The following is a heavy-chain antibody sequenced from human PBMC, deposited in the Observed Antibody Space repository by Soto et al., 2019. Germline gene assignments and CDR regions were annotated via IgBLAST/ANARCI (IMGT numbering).Heavy chain of an antibody. J-gene: IGHJ6*03. CDR3: ARGRMFYDILTGYYYPHYYYYYMDV. CDR1: GFTFSDHY. CDR2: TRNKANSYTT. D-gene: IGHD3-9*01. Sequence: GGSLRLSCAASGFTFSDHYMDWVRQAPGKGLEWVGRTRNKANSYTTEYAASVKGRFTISRDDSKNSLYLQMNSLKTEDTAVYYCARGRMFYDILTGYYYPHYYYYYMDVWGKGTTVTVSS. V-gene: IGHV3-72*01.